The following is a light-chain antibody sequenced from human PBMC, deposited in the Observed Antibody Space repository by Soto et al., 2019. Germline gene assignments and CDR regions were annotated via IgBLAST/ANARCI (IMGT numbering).Light chain of an antibody. Sequence: QSVLTQSPSASASLGASVKLTCTLSSGHSSNAIAWHQQQPEKAPRYLMNLNSDGSHNKGDGIPDRFSGSSSGAERYLTISSLQSDDEADYYCQTWGTGIVVFGGGTKVTVL. CDR3: QTWGTGIVV. CDR2: LNSDGSH. CDR1: SGHSSNA. V-gene: IGLV4-69*01. J-gene: IGLJ2*01.